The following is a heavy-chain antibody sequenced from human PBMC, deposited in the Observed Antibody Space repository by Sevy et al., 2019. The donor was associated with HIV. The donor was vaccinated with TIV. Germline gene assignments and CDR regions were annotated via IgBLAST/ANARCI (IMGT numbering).Heavy chain of an antibody. CDR1: GFTFSSYS. J-gene: IGHJ6*02. V-gene: IGHV3-48*02. CDR2: ISSSSSTI. D-gene: IGHD6-19*01. CDR3: ARGGGAVAGRARLYYYYGMDV. Sequence: GGSLRLSCAASGFTFSSYSMNWVRQAPGKGLEWVSYISSSSSTIYYADSVKGRFTISRDNAKNSLYLQMNSLRDEDTAVYYCARGGGAVAGRARLYYYYGMDVWGQGTTVTVSS.